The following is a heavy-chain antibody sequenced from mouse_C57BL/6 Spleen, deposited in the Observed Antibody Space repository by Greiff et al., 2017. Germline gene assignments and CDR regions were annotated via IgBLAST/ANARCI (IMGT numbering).Heavy chain of an antibody. CDR3: ARRDSNYFAWFAY. J-gene: IGHJ3*01. CDR1: GYTFTSYG. CDR2: IYPRSGNT. Sequence: QVQLKESGAELARPGASVKLSCKASGYTFTSYGISWVKQRTGQGLEWIGEIYPRSGNTYYNEKFKGKATLTADKSSSTAYMELRSLTSEDSAVYFCARRDSNYFAWFAYWGQGTLVTVSA. D-gene: IGHD2-5*01. V-gene: IGHV1-81*01.